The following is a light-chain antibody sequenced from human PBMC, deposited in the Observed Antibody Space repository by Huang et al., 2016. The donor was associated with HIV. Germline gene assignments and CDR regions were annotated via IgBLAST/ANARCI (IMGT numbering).Light chain of an antibody. Sequence: ERVMTQSPDTLSVSPGERATLYCRASQYVSSNLAWYQQKPGQVPRLLFYGASTRVIDSPARFSGGGSGTEFTLTISSLQSEDSAVYYCQQYNNWPRTFGQGTKLEIK. CDR1: QYVSSN. CDR2: GAS. J-gene: IGKJ2*01. CDR3: QQYNNWPRT. V-gene: IGKV3-15*01.